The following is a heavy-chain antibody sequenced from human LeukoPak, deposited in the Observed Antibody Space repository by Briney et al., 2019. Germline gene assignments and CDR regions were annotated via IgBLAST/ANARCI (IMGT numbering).Heavy chain of an antibody. Sequence: GGSLRLSCAASGFTFSSYAMSWVRQAPGKGLEWVSGISGSGGSTNYADSVKGRFTISRDNSKNTLYLQMNSLRAEDTAEYFCAKAMRLTTMTTGDNTDYWGQGTLATVSS. CDR3: AKAMRLTTMTTGDNTDY. CDR1: GFTFSSYA. CDR2: ISGSGGST. V-gene: IGHV3-23*01. D-gene: IGHD4-17*01. J-gene: IGHJ4*02.